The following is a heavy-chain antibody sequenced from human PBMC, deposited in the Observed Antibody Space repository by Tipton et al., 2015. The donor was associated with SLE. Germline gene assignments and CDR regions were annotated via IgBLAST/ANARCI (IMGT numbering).Heavy chain of an antibody. CDR3: AKDSPSSSLGFDY. Sequence: SLRLSCAASGFTFSAYAMSWVRQAPGKGLEWVSTISGTGGTTYHADSVRGRFTISRDNSKNTLFLQMNSLRAEDTAVYFCAKDSPSSSLGFDYWGQGTLVTVSS. V-gene: IGHV3-23*01. CDR2: ISGTGGTT. D-gene: IGHD6-13*01. CDR1: GFTFSAYA. J-gene: IGHJ4*02.